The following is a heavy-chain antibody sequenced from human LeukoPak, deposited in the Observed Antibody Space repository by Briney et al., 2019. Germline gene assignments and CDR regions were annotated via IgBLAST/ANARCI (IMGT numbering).Heavy chain of an antibody. V-gene: IGHV3-20*04. CDR1: GFTFDDYG. Sequence: GGSLRLSCAASGFTFDDYGMSWVRHAPGKGLEWVSGINWSGGSTGYTDSVKGRFTISRDNAKNSLYLQMNSLRAEDTAVYYCARLHSSGWYAWFDPWGQGTLVTVSS. D-gene: IGHD6-19*01. CDR2: INWSGGST. CDR3: ARLHSSGWYAWFDP. J-gene: IGHJ5*02.